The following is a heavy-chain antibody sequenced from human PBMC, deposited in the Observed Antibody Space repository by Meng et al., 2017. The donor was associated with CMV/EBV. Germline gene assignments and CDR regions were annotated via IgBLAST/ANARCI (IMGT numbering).Heavy chain of an antibody. CDR1: GFTFSSYA. CDR2: ISYDGSNK. J-gene: IGHJ4*02. D-gene: IGHD6-13*01. CDR3: ARDKIGYSKTLDY. V-gene: IGHV3-30*04. Sequence: SCAASGFTFSSYAMHWVRQAPGKGLEWVAVISYDGSNKYYADSVKGRFTISRDNSKNTLYLQMNSLRAEDTAVYYCARDKIGYSKTLDYWGQGTLVTVSS.